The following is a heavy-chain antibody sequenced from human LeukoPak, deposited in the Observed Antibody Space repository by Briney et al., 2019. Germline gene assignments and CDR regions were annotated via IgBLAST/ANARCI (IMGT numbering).Heavy chain of an antibody. D-gene: IGHD5-24*01. CDR2: IDPSDSYT. J-gene: IGHJ4*02. CDR3: ARHAVATIRLPYYFDY. V-gene: IGHV5-10-1*01. Sequence: GESLKISCKGSGYSFTSYWISWVRQMPGKGLEWMGRIDPSDSYTNYSPSFQGHVTISADKSISTAYLQWSSLKASDTAMYYCARHAVATIRLPYYFDYWGQGTLVTVSS. CDR1: GYSFTSYW.